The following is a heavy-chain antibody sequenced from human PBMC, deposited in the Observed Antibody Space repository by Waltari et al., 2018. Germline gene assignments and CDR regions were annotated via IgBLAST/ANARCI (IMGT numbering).Heavy chain of an antibody. V-gene: IGHV3-7*03. CDR1: GFTFSRTW. Sequence: EVQLVESGGGLVQPGGSLTLSCLASGFTFSRTWMYWFRQAPGKGLEWVANINNVASEEYYVDSVKGRWTISRDNARDSVFLQMDSLRADDTAVLYCARGRDVFANFDYNWFDPWGQGTLVTVSS. CDR2: INNVASEE. J-gene: IGHJ5*02. D-gene: IGHD3-3*01. CDR3: ARGRDVFANFDYNWFDP.